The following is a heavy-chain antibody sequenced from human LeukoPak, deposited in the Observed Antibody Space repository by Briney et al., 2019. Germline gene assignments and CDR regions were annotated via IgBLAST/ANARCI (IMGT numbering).Heavy chain of an antibody. CDR3: ATGGKFDFWSGYHIDN. V-gene: IGHV3-30*04. D-gene: IGHD3-3*01. CDR1: GFTFSSNA. Sequence: GGSLRLPCEVSGFTFSSNAMHWVRQAPGRGREWVAAISYDGSNKNFADSVKGRFTVSRDNSKHTLYLHMNSLRSDDTAMYYCATGGKFDFWSGYHIDNWGQGTLVTVSS. J-gene: IGHJ4*02. CDR2: ISYDGSNK.